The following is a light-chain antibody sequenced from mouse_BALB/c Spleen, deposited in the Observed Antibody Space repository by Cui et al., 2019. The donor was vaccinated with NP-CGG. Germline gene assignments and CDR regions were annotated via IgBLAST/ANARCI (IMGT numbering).Light chain of an antibody. CDR1: PGAVPSTTY. CDR2: GTK. J-gene: IGLJ1*01. CDR3: ALWYSNHWV. Sequence: QAVVPRDSPLTPSPGEKVPLTCRPRPGAVPSTTYATWVQEKPDHLFTGLIGGTKNRAPGVPARFSGSLIGDKAALTITGAQTEDEAIYFCALWYSNHWVFGGGTKLTVL. V-gene: IGLV1*01.